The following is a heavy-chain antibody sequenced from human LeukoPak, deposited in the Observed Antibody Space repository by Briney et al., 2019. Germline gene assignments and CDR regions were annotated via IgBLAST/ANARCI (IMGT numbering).Heavy chain of an antibody. J-gene: IGHJ3*02. CDR3: AREWEGSELNDAFDI. D-gene: IGHD1-26*01. V-gene: IGHV1-18*01. CDR2: ISGYNGNT. CDR1: GYTFTSYG. Sequence: ASVKVSCKASGYTFTSYGISWVRQAPGQGPEWMGWISGYNGNTNYAQKLQGRVTMTTDTSTSTAYMELRSLRSDDTAVYYCAREWEGSELNDAFDIWGQGTMVTVSS.